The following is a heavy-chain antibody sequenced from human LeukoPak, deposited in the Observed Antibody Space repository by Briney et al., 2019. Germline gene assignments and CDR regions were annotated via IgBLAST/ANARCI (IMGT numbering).Heavy chain of an antibody. CDR2: IWYDGSNR. J-gene: IGHJ6*03. D-gene: IGHD6-13*01. CDR3: AKDGSGYSTTHYYYYMDV. Sequence: GGSLRLSCAASGFTFSSYGMHWVRQAPGKGLEWVAVIWYDGSNRYYADSVKGRFTISRGNSKNTLYLQMNSLRAEDTAVYYCAKDGSGYSTTHYYYYMDVWGKGTTVTVSS. V-gene: IGHV3-33*06. CDR1: GFTFSSYG.